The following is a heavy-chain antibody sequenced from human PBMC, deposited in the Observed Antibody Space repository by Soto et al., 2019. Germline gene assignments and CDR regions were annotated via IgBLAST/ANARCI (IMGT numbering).Heavy chain of an antibody. CDR2: IYYTGST. V-gene: IGHV4-31*03. CDR1: GGSISSGGFY. CDR3: ARDGPTRLSSWFEY. J-gene: IGHJ4*02. Sequence: QVQLQESGPGLVKPSQTLSLTCTVSGGSISSGGFYWSWIRQHPGKGLEWIGYIYYTGSTHYNPSLQSRVTMSVDTSKNQFSLKLSSVTAADTAVYYCARDGPTRLSSWFEYWGQGTLVTVSS. D-gene: IGHD2-2*01.